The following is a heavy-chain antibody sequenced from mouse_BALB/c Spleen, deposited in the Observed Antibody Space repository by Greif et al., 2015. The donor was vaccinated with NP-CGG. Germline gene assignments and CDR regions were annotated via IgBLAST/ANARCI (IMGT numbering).Heavy chain of an antibody. CDR1: GYTFTDYY. J-gene: IGHJ1*01. CDR2: IYPGSGNT. CDR3: ARDSRYFDV. V-gene: IGHV1-77*01. Sequence: QVQLKESGAELARPGASVKLSCKASGYTFTDYYLNWVKQRTGQGLEWLGEIYPGSGNTYYNEKFKGKATLTADKSSSTAYMQLSSLSSEDFAVYFCARDSRYFDVWGAGTSVTVCS.